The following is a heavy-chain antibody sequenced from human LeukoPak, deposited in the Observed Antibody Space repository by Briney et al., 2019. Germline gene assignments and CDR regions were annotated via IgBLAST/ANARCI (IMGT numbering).Heavy chain of an antibody. CDR2: ISVASIT. D-gene: IGHD3-3*01. Sequence: GGSLRLSCAAPGLAFSSYAMSWVRQPPGKGLEWVSTISVASITFYADSVKGRFTISRDNSRNTVYLQMTSLRADDTAVYYCADYGVSGVRNNFYWGLGTLVTVSS. J-gene: IGHJ4*02. CDR3: ADYGVSGVRNNFY. V-gene: IGHV3-23*01. CDR1: GLAFSSYA.